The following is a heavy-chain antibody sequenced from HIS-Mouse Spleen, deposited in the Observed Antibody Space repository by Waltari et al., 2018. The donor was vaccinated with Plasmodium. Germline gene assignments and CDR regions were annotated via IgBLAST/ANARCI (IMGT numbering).Heavy chain of an antibody. V-gene: IGHV3-48*01. J-gene: IGHJ5*02. CDR1: GFTFSSYS. D-gene: IGHD1-26*01. Sequence: EVQLVESGGGLVQPGGSLRLSCAASGFTFSSYSMNWIRQAPGNGLDWVSYSCSIRSTIYYADSVNVRFTISRDNAKNSLYLQMNSLRAVDTAVYYCARVNSGSYYWFDLWGQGTLVTVSP. CDR3: ARVNSGSYYWFDL. CDR2: SCSIRSTI.